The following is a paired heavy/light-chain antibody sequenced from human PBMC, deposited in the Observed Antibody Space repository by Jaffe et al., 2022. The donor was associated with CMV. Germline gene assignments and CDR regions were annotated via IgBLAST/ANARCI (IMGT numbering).Light chain of an antibody. V-gene: IGLV3-19*01. CDR1: SLRSYY. J-gene: IGLJ2*01. CDR2: YKD. Sequence: SSELTQDPTVSVALGQTVRITCQGDSLRSYYASWYQQKPGQAPTLVIYYKDNRPSGIPDRFSGSSSGNTASLTITGAQAEDEAAYYCNSRDSSGNHEVFGGGTKLTVL. CDR3: NSRDSSGNHEV.
Heavy chain of an antibody. V-gene: IGHV4-59*08. CDR3: ARLCKESYYVGGFYYYYHYMDV. Sequence: QVQLQESGPGLVKPSETLSLTCTVSGGSISNYFWSWIRQPPGKGLEWIGYIHYSGRTNYNPSLNSRVTISVDMSESQFSLKLSSVTAADTAVYYCARLCKESYYVGGFYYYYHYMDVWGKGTTVTVSS. J-gene: IGHJ6*03. D-gene: IGHD1-26*01. CDR2: IHYSGRT. CDR1: GGSISNYF.